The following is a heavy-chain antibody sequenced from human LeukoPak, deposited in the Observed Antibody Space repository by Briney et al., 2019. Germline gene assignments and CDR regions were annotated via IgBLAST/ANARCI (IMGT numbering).Heavy chain of an antibody. J-gene: IGHJ4*02. Sequence: SETLSLTCAVSGGSFSGYYWSWIRQPPGKGLEWIGEINHSGSTNYNPSLKSRVTISVDTSKNQFSLKLSSVTAADTAVYYCARGQPNYYGSGTHYGYYFDYWGQGTLVTVS. CDR3: ARGQPNYYGSGTHYGYYFDY. CDR1: GGSFSGYY. V-gene: IGHV4-34*01. CDR2: INHSGST. D-gene: IGHD3-10*01.